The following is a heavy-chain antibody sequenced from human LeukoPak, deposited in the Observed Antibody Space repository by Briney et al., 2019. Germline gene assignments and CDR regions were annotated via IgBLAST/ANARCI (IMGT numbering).Heavy chain of an antibody. Sequence: PGRSLRLSCAASGFTFSNVWMSWVRQAPGKGLEWVGRIKSKTDGGTTDYAAPVKGRFTISRDDPKNTLNLQMNSLKTEDTAVYYCTPSIAVAGSLDYWGQGTLVTVSS. V-gene: IGHV3-15*01. CDR1: GFTFSNVW. J-gene: IGHJ4*02. CDR2: IKSKTDGGTT. CDR3: TPSIAVAGSLDY. D-gene: IGHD6-19*01.